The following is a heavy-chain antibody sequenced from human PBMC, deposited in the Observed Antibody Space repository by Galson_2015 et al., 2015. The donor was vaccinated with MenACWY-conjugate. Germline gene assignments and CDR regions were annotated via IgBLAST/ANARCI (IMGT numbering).Heavy chain of an antibody. Sequence: SLRLSCAASGFSFRSYWMHWVRQLPGKGPVWVSRINSDGSSTSYADSVKGRFTISRDNAKNTLYLQMSSLRAEDTAVYYCARKAPNGRLPDRFDIWGKGTMVTVSS. CDR2: INSDGSST. CDR3: ARKAPNGRLPDRFDI. V-gene: IGHV3-74*01. D-gene: IGHD2-8*01. CDR1: GFSFRSYW. J-gene: IGHJ3*02.